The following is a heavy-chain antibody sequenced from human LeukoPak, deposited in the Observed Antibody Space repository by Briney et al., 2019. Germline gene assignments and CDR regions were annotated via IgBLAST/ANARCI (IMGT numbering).Heavy chain of an antibody. CDR2: IYPSGNT. D-gene: IGHD3-10*01. CDR3: AREDSGSYYNFYYFYMDV. J-gene: IGHJ6*03. V-gene: IGHV4-4*07. CDR1: GGPFSNHF. Sequence: PSETLSLTCSVSGGPFSNHFWGWVRQPAGKGLEWIGRIYPSGNTNYNPSLKSRVTLSVDTSKTQFYLSLSSVTAADTAVYYCAREDSGSYYNFYYFYMDVWGKGTTVTISS.